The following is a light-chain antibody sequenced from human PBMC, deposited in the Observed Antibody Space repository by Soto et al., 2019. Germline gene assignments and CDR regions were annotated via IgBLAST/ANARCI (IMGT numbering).Light chain of an antibody. Sequence: EIVMTQSPLTLPVTPGEPASISCRSSQSLLYNNTYNYLDWYVQKPGQSPQLLIYFGSNRAPGVPDRFSDSGSGTDFTLKINRVEAEDVGTYYCMQARQSLTFGQGTRLE. CDR1: QSLLYNNTYNY. CDR2: FGS. V-gene: IGKV2-28*01. CDR3: MQARQSLT. J-gene: IGKJ5*01.